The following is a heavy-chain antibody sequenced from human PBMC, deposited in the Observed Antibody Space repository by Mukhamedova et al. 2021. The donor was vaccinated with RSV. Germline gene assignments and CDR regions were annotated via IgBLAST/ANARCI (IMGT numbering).Heavy chain of an antibody. CDR3: ARGRQGQLLWFVELSVWFDP. V-gene: IGHV4-34*01. CDR2: FNHSGST. Sequence: GEFNHSGSTNYNPSLKSRVTISVDTSKNQFSLKLSSVTAAHTAVYYCARGRQGQLLWFVELSVWFDPWGQGTLVTVSS. J-gene: IGHJ5*02. D-gene: IGHD3-10*01.